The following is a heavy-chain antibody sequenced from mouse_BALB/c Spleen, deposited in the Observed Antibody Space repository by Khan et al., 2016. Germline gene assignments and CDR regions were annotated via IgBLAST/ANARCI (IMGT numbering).Heavy chain of an antibody. Sequence: QLQLVQSGPEMKKPGETVKISCMASGYTFTNYGVNWVKQAPGKGLKWLGWINTYTGQPTYGDDFKGRFAFSLETSASTAYLQINNLENEDTATYFCARLYLYYTMDYWGHGTSVTVSS. CDR2: INTYTGQP. J-gene: IGHJ4*01. CDR1: GYTFTNYG. CDR3: ARLYLYYTMDY. V-gene: IGHV9-3-1*01.